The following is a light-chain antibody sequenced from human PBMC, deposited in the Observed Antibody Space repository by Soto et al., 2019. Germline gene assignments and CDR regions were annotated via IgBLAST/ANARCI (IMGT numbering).Light chain of an antibody. J-gene: IGKJ1*01. CDR1: QSVSSSY. CDR2: GAS. V-gene: IGKV3-20*01. Sequence: EIVLTQSPGTLSLSPGERATLTCRASQSVSSSYLGWYQQKLDQAPRLLIYGASSRATGIPDRFSGSGSGTDFTLTISRLEPEDFAVYYCQQYGSSPQTFGQGTKVEIK. CDR3: QQYGSSPQT.